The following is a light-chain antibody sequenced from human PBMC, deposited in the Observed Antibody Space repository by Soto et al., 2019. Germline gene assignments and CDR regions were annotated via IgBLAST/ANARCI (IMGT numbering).Light chain of an antibody. CDR3: QQRKSYPIT. CDR2: AAS. Sequence: DIQLTQSPSFLSASVGDRVTITCRASQDINTYLAWYQQKPGKAPKLLIFAASTLQNGVTSRFSVSGSGTEFTVTITSLQPEDFATYYCQQRKSYPITFGQGTRLEIK. V-gene: IGKV1-9*01. CDR1: QDINTY. J-gene: IGKJ5*01.